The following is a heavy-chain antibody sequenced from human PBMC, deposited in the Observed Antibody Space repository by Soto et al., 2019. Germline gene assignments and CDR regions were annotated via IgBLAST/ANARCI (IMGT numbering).Heavy chain of an antibody. Sequence: QVQLVESGGGVVQPGRSLRLSCAASGFTFSSYAMHWVRQAPGKGLEWVAVISYDGSNKYYADSVKGRFTISRDNSKNTLYLQMNSLSAEDTAVYYCARGPTKGGMDVWGQGTTVTVSS. V-gene: IGHV3-30-3*01. J-gene: IGHJ6*02. CDR2: ISYDGSNK. CDR3: ARGPTKGGMDV. CDR1: GFTFSSYA.